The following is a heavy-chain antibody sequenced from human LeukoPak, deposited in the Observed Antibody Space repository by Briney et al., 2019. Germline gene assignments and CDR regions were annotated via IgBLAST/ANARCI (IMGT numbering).Heavy chain of an antibody. J-gene: IGHJ3*02. CDR3: ARGGNSGGSLRSPFDI. V-gene: IGHV3-53*01. Sequence: GGSLRLSCAASGLSVRGNYMSWVRQPPGKGPEWVSVLDVGGSTYYADSVKGRFTISRDKSKNTLYLQINSLRAEDTAVYYCARGGNSGGSLRSPFDIWGRGTMVTVSS. D-gene: IGHD2-15*01. CDR1: GLSVRGNY. CDR2: LDVGGST.